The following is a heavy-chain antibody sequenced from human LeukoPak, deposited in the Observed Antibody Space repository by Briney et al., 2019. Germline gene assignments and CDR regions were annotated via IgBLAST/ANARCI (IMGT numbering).Heavy chain of an antibody. CDR3: ARHRSGDWFFLDY. V-gene: IGHV4-4*07. Sequence: SETLSLTCTAAGCSINDYYVSWIRQPAGKGLEWIGRIYTNGGINYNPSLKSRVTISLDKSKNQFSLNLNSVTAAETSMYYCARHRSGDWFFLDYWGQGTLVTVSS. CDR2: IYTNGGI. D-gene: IGHD3-9*01. J-gene: IGHJ4*02. CDR1: GCSINDYY.